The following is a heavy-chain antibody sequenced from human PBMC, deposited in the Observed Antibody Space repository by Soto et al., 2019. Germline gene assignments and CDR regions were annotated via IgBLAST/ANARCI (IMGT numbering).Heavy chain of an antibody. D-gene: IGHD3-10*01. V-gene: IGHV4-34*01. CDR2: INHSGST. CDR1: GGSFSGYY. CDR3: ARVLLLWFGEFSLLQGCPWIDP. Sequence: SETLSLTCAVYGGSFSGYYWSWIRQPPGKGLEWIGEINHSGSTNYNPSLKSRVTISVDTSKNQFSLKLSSVTAADTAVYYCARVLLLWFGEFSLLQGCPWIDPWGQGTLVTVSS. J-gene: IGHJ5*02.